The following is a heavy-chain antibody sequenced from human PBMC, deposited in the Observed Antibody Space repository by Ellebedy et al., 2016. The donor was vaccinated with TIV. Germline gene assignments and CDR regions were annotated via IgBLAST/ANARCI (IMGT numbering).Heavy chain of an antibody. V-gene: IGHV1-3*01. Sequence: ASVKVSCKTFDYTFTTYAISWVRQAPGQRLEWMGWINAGNGNTKYSQKFQGRVTINRDTSANTAYMELINLRSEDTAVYFCARDMYSSGSYYDRVAFDIWGQGTVVTVSS. CDR1: DYTFTTYA. CDR2: INAGNGNT. CDR3: ARDMYSSGSYYDRVAFDI. J-gene: IGHJ3*02. D-gene: IGHD3-22*01.